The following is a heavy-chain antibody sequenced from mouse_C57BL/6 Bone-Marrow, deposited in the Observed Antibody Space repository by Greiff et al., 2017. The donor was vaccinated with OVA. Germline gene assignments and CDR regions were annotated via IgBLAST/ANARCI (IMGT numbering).Heavy chain of an antibody. Sequence: EVQVVESGGDLVKPGGSLKLSCAASGFTFSSYGMSWVRQTPDKRLEWVATISSGGSYTYYPDSVKGRFTISRDNAKNTLYLQMSSLESEDTAMYYCARQRGYAMDYWGQGTSVTVSS. CDR3: ARQRGYAMDY. J-gene: IGHJ4*01. CDR1: GFTFSSYG. CDR2: ISSGGSYT. V-gene: IGHV5-6*01.